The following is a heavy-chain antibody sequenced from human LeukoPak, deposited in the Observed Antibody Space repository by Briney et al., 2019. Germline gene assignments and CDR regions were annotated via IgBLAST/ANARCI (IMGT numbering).Heavy chain of an antibody. J-gene: IGHJ4*02. D-gene: IGHD3-10*01. CDR2: IYSSGSS. CDR3: ARVLVTGSGNYFPFDY. Sequence: PSGTLSLTCTVSGGSISSGDYYWSWIRQPPGKGLEWIGYIYSSGSSYYNSSLKSRVTISADTSKNHFSLKLSSVTAADTAVYYCARVLVTGSGNYFPFDYWGQGTLVTVSS. V-gene: IGHV4-30-4*01. CDR1: GGSISSGDYY.